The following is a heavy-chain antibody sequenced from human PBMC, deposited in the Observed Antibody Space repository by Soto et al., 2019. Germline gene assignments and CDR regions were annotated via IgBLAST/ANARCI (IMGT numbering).Heavy chain of an antibody. V-gene: IGHV3-33*01. Sequence: QVQLVESGGGVVQPGRSLRLYCAASGFTFSSYGMHWVRQAPGKGLXXXXXXXYDGSNKYYADSVKGRFTIXRDNSKNTLXXXXXXXXXXXXXXXXXXXXXXXXXXXXXXXXDPXGYWGQGTLVTVSS. J-gene: IGHJ4*02. CDR3: XXXXXXXXXXXXXXXDPXGY. CDR1: GFTFSSYG. CDR2: XXYDGSNK.